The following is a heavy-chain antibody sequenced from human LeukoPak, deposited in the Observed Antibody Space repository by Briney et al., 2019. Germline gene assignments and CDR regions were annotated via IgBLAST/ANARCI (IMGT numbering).Heavy chain of an antibody. J-gene: IGHJ4*02. CDR2: IYYSVST. Sequence: SETLSLTCTVSGGSISSHYWSRIRQPPGKALEWIGYIYYSVSTNYNPSLKSRVTISGGTSKNQFSLKMNSVTAADTAVYYCARAKGYNYGYGIDYWGQGTLVTVSS. D-gene: IGHD5-18*01. CDR3: ARAKGYNYGYGIDY. V-gene: IGHV4-59*11. CDR1: GGSISSHY.